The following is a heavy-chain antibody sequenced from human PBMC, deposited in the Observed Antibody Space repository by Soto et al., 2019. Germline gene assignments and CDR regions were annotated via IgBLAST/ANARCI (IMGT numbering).Heavy chain of an antibody. V-gene: IGHV3-30*18. CDR3: AKSVPYYYDSSGPDY. J-gene: IGHJ4*02. CDR2: ISYDGSNK. D-gene: IGHD3-22*01. CDR1: GFTFSSYG. Sequence: HPGGSLRLSCAASGFTFSSYGMHWVRQAPGKGLEWVAVISYDGSNKYYADSVKGRFAISRDNSKNTLYLQMNSLRAEDTAVYYCAKSVPYYYDSSGPDYWGQGTLVTVSS.